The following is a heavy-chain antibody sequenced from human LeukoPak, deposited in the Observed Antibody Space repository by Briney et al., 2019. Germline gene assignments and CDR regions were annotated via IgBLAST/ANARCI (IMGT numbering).Heavy chain of an antibody. D-gene: IGHD5-18*01. J-gene: IGHJ6*03. CDR1: GFTFSSYA. CDR3: AKGSGYRYGYDYYYYMDV. V-gene: IGHV3-23*01. Sequence: GVSLRLSCAASGFTFSSYAMSWVRQAPGKALEWVSAISGSGGSTYYADSVKGRFTISRDNSKNTLYLQMNSLRAEDTAVYYCAKGSGYRYGYDYYYYMDVWGKGTTVTVSS. CDR2: ISGSGGST.